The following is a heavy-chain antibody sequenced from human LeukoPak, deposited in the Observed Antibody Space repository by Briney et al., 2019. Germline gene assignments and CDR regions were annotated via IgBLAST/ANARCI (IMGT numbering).Heavy chain of an antibody. D-gene: IGHD3-9*01. CDR1: GDYITTTNYY. V-gene: IGHV4-39*01. CDR3: ARRSRLYKHETTGYHDY. Sequence: SETLSLTCNVSGDYITTTNYYWAWLRQPPGQGLEWIASVFYSGTTYYNPSLKSRVVISMDTSRKQISLRLSSVTATDTAIYYCARRSRLYKHETTGYHDYWGQGTLVTVSS. CDR2: VFYSGTT. J-gene: IGHJ4*02.